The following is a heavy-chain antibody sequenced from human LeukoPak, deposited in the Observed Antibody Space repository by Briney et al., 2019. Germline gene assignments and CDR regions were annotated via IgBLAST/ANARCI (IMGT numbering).Heavy chain of an antibody. D-gene: IGHD6-19*01. V-gene: IGHV3-23*01. J-gene: IGHJ4*02. Sequence: GASLRLSCVASGFRFSSYAMTWVRQAPGKGLEWLSGFSDSAGSTYYAGSVEGRFTISRDNSKNTLYLDMNSLRAEDTAVYFCAKVYATGWSYFDYWGQGTLVTVSS. CDR3: AKVYATGWSYFDY. CDR2: FSDSAGST. CDR1: GFRFSSYA.